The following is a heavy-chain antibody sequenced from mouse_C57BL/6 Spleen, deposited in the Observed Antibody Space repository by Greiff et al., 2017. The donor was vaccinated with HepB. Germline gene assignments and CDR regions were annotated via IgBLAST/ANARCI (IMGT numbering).Heavy chain of an antibody. V-gene: IGHV1-15*01. CDR1: GYTFTDYE. CDR3: TRGNFYGYDRDAMDY. D-gene: IGHD2-2*01. CDR2: IDPETGGT. J-gene: IGHJ4*01. Sequence: QVQLKQSGAELVRPGASVTLSCKASGYTFTDYEMHWVKQTPVHGLEWIGAIDPETGGTAYNQKFKGKAILTADKSSSTAYMELRSLTSEDSAVYYCTRGNFYGYDRDAMDYWGQGTSVTVSS.